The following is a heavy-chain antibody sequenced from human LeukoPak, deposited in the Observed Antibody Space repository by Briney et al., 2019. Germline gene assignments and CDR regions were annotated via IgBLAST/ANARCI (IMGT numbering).Heavy chain of an antibody. D-gene: IGHD2-15*01. J-gene: IGHJ4*02. Sequence: PWGSLRLSCAASGFTFSSYSMSWVRQAPGKGLEWLSSIGSTGAYIFYADSVKGRFTISRDNAKNSLYLQMNSLRAEDTAVYYCARDRWELLRSVDYWGQGTLVTVSS. V-gene: IGHV3-21*01. CDR2: IGSTGAYI. CDR3: ARDRWELLRSVDY. CDR1: GFTFSSYS.